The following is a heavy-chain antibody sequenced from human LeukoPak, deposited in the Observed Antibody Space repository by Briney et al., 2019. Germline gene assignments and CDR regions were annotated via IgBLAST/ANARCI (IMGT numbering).Heavy chain of an antibody. CDR1: GFTFSDSA. D-gene: IGHD6-13*01. CDR2: IVVGSGST. V-gene: IGHV1-58*01. CDR3: ARSPPIAAADPLYFDY. J-gene: IGHJ4*02. Sequence: SVKVSCKASGFTFSDSAVQWVRQARGQSPEWIGYIVVGSGSTVYAQKFQERVTITRDTSTSTVYMELSSLRSEDTAVYYCARSPPIAAADPLYFDYWGQGTLVTVSS.